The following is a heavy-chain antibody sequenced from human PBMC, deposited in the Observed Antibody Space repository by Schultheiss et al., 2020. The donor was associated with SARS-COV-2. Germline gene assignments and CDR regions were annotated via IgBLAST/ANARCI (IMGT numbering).Heavy chain of an antibody. J-gene: IGHJ4*02. CDR1: GYTFTTYD. Sequence: ASVKVSCKGSGYTFTTYDINWVRQASGQGLEWLGWMNPNNGDTGYAQKFQGRVTLTRNTAISTAYMELSSLRSEDTAVYYCATGLWSKKAGYWGQGTLVTVSS. V-gene: IGHV1-8*01. D-gene: IGHD2-21*01. CDR2: MNPNNGDT. CDR3: ATGLWSKKAGY.